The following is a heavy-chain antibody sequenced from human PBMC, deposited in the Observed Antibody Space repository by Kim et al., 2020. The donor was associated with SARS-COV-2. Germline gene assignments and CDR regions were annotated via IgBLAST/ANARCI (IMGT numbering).Heavy chain of an antibody. CDR2: IYNIGST. V-gene: IGHV4-59*13. Sequence: SETLSLTCSVSGGSISSYYWSWIRQPPGKGLEWIGYIYNIGSTNYNPSLKSRVTISVDTSESQLSLKLSSVTAADTAVYYCARSRGVVPGDSHGMDVWGLGTTVTVSS. D-gene: IGHD2-2*01. CDR3: ARSRGVVPGDSHGMDV. J-gene: IGHJ6*02. CDR1: GGSISSYY.